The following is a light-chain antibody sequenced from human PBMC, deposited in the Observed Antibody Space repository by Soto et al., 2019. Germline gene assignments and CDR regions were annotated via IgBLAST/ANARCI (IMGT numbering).Light chain of an antibody. J-gene: IGKJ1*01. CDR3: QHRFSWPPA. Sequence: ESVVTQSPATLSLSPGERATLSCRASQDVSRYLAWYQQKPGQAPRLLIYDASNRATGIPARFSGSGSGADFTLTISGLEPEDFAVYYCQHRFSWPPAFGQGTKVDIK. CDR1: QDVSRY. V-gene: IGKV3-11*01. CDR2: DAS.